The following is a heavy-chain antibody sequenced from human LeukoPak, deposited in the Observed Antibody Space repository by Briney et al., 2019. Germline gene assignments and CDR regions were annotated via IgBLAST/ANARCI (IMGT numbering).Heavy chain of an antibody. CDR3: AIAKVGATFYYFDY. V-gene: IGHV1-18*01. CDR2: ISAYNGNT. CDR1: GYTFTSYG. D-gene: IGHD1-26*01. Sequence: ASVKVSCKASGYTFTSYGISWVRQAPGQGLEWMGWISAYNGNTNYAQKLQGRVTMTTDASTNTAYMELRSLRSDDTAVYYCAIAKVGATFYYFDYWGQGTLVTVSS. J-gene: IGHJ4*02.